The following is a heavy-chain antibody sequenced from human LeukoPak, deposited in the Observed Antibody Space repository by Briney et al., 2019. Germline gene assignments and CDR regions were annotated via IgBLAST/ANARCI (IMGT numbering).Heavy chain of an antibody. CDR2: INTYNGNT. CDR3: ARDEHLAGSSWSE. V-gene: IGHV1-18*01. Sequence: ASVKVSCRASGYTFTSYLISWVRQAPGLGLEWMGWINTYNGNTNYAQKLQGRVTMTTDTSTSTAYMELRSLRSDDTAVYYCARDEHLAGSSWSEWGQGTLVTVSS. CDR1: GYTFTSYL. D-gene: IGHD6-13*01. J-gene: IGHJ4*02.